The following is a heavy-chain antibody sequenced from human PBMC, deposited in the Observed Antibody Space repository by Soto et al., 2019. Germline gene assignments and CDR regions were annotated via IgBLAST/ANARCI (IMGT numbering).Heavy chain of an antibody. CDR3: VRGRSYSVYDF. CDR2: IYPSGST. Sequence: SETLSLNCTVSVGSISGHSWVWIRQPAGKGLEWIGHIYPSGSTSYNPSLRSRVTMSLDTSTNKIFLNLTSVTAADTAVFYCVRGRSYSVYDFWGPGTLVTVSS. J-gene: IGHJ4*02. D-gene: IGHD5-12*01. CDR1: VGSISGHS. V-gene: IGHV4-4*07.